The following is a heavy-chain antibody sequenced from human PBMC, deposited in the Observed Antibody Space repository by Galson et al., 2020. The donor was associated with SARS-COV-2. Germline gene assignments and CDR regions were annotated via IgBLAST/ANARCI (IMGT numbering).Heavy chain of an antibody. D-gene: IGHD6-13*01. V-gene: IGHV3-13*01. J-gene: IGHJ4*02. CDR1: EFTLSNHD. CDR3: ARGGFGSNWYFWDY. Sequence: GESLKISCAGSEFTLSNHDMHWVRQATVEGLEWVAAIAVAGNTFYADSVKGRFTISRDNAANSLYLQMNSLRAGDTAVYYCARGGFGSNWYFWDYWGQGILVTVSS. CDR2: IAVAGNT.